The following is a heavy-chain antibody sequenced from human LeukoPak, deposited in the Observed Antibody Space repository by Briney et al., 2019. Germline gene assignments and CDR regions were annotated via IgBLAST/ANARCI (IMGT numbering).Heavy chain of an antibody. CDR2: ISAYNGNT. Sequence: ASVKVSCKASGYTFTSYGISWVRQAPGQGLEWMGWISAYNGNTNYAQKLQGRVTMTTDTSTSTAYMELRSLRSDDTAVYYCARMGPSGYYQRWFDPWGQGTLVTVSS. CDR3: ARMGPSGYYQRWFDP. CDR1: GYTFTSYG. V-gene: IGHV1-18*01. J-gene: IGHJ5*02. D-gene: IGHD3-22*01.